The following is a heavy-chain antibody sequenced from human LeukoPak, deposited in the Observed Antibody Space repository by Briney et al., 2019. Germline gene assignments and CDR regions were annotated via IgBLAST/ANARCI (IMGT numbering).Heavy chain of an antibody. V-gene: IGHV1-18*01. CDR1: GYTFTSYG. CDR2: ISAYNGNT. CDR3: ARESIAAAGSFDY. Sequence: ASVKVSCKASGYTFTSYGISWVRQAPGQGLEWMGWISAYNGNTNYAQKFQGRVTMTRDTSISTAYMELSRLRSDDTAVYYCARESIAAAGSFDYWGQGTLVTVSS. D-gene: IGHD6-13*01. J-gene: IGHJ4*02.